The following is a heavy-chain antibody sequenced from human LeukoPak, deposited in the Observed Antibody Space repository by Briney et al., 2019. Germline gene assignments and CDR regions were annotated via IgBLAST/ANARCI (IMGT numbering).Heavy chain of an antibody. CDR3: VGRRINVVRGPWDTFDI. V-gene: IGHV3-9*01. Sequence: GGSLRLSCAASGFTFDDYAMYWVWQAPGKGLEWVSGISWNSASMGYVDSVKGRFTISRDNAKNSLYLQMNSLRVEDTALYYCVGRRINVVRGPWDTFDIWGQGTMVTVSS. D-gene: IGHD3-10*01. CDR1: GFTFDDYA. CDR2: ISWNSASM. J-gene: IGHJ3*02.